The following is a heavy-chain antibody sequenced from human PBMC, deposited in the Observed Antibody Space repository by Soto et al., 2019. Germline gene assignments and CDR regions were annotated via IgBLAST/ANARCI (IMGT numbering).Heavy chain of an antibody. Sequence: EVQLVESGGGLVQPGGSLRLSCAASGFTFSSYWMSWVRQAPGKGLEWVANIKQDGSEKYYVDSVKGRFTISRDNAKNSPYLQMNSLRAEDTAVHYCAREGQADNYYYHGMDVWGQGTTVTVSS. CDR3: AREGQADNYYYHGMDV. V-gene: IGHV3-7*01. J-gene: IGHJ6*02. CDR2: IKQDGSEK. CDR1: GFTFSSYW. D-gene: IGHD2-15*01.